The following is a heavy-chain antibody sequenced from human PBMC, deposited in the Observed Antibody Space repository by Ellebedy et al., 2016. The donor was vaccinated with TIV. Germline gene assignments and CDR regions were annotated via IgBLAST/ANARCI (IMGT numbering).Heavy chain of an antibody. J-gene: IGHJ4*02. V-gene: IGHV3-21*01. CDR2: ISSSSSYI. Sequence: GESLKISXAASGFTFSSYSMNWVRQAPGKGLEWVSSISSSSSYIYYADSVKGRFTISRDNAKNSLYLQMNSLRDEDTAVYYCARQWDWLYSYYFDYWGQGTLVTVSS. D-gene: IGHD3/OR15-3a*01. CDR1: GFTFSSYS. CDR3: ARQWDWLYSYYFDY.